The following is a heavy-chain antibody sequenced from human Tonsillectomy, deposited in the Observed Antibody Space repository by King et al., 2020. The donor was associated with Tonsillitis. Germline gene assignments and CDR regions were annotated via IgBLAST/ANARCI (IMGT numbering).Heavy chain of an antibody. CDR1: GYMFTNFW. CDR2: IDPSDSFT. CDR3: ARRRSGMVVGDDYYYYALDV. J-gene: IGHJ6*02. D-gene: IGHD2-2*01. Sequence: EVQLVESGAEVKKPGESLRISCKGSGYMFTNFWITWVRQMPGKGLECMGRIDPSDSFTYYSPSFQGHVTISVDRSISTAYLQWSSLKASDTAMYYCARRRSGMVVGDDYYYYALDVWGQGTTVTVSS. V-gene: IGHV5-10-1*03.